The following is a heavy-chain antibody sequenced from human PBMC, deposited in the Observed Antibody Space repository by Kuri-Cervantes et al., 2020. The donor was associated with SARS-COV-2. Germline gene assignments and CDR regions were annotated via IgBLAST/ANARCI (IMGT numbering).Heavy chain of an antibody. CDR3: ARDGSGGDADY. CDR2: INHSGST. V-gene: IGHV4-30-2*01. Sequence: SETLSLTCAVSGGSISSGGYSWSWIRQPPGKGLEWIGEINHSGSTNYNPSLKSRVTISVDTSKNQFSLKLSSVTAADTAVYYCARDGSGGDADYWGQGTLVTVSS. CDR1: GGSISSGGYS. D-gene: IGHD2-15*01. J-gene: IGHJ4*02.